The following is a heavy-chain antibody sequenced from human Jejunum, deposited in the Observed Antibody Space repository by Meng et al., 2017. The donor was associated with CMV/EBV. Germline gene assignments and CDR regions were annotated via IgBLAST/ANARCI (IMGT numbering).Heavy chain of an antibody. J-gene: IGHJ5*02. D-gene: IGHD3-10*01. CDR1: GGSFSSGSSN. CDR2: IHYSGST. V-gene: IGHV4-61*01. Sequence: GGSFSSGSSNWGWIRQPPGEGLEWIGYIHYSGSTVYNPSLKRRVTISVDTSKNQFSLKLNSVTAADTAVYYCARDYYGSGTQRFDPWGHGTLVTVSS. CDR3: ARDYYGSGTQRFDP.